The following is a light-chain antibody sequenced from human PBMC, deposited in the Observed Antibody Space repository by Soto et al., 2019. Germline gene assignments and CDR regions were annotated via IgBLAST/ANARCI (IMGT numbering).Light chain of an antibody. CDR1: QGIRND. Sequence: AIQITQSPSSLSASVGDRVTITCRASQGIRNDVDWFQQKPGKAPKLLSDAASSLQSWVPSRCSGSGSGTDCTSTISSLQPGDCATYDCLQYKNYPLTVGPGTKLEIK. V-gene: IGKV1-6*01. CDR2: AAS. CDR3: LQYKNYPLT. J-gene: IGKJ3*01.